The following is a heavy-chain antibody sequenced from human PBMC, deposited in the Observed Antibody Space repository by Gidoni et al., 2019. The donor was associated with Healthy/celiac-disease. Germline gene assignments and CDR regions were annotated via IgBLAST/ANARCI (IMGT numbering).Heavy chain of an antibody. CDR2: IDPSDSYT. V-gene: IGHV5-10-1*01. CDR3: ASPYSSSWYDHDAFDI. D-gene: IGHD6-13*01. CDR1: GYSFTSYW. J-gene: IGHJ3*02. Sequence: EVQLVQSGAEVKKPGESLRISCKGSGYSFTSYWISWVRQMPGKGLEWMGRIDPSDSYTNYSPSFQGHVTISADKSISTAYLQWSSLKASDTAMYYCASPYSSSWYDHDAFDIWGQGTMVTVSS.